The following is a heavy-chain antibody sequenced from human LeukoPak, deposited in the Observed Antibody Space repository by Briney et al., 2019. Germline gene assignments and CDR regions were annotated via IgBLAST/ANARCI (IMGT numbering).Heavy chain of an antibody. J-gene: IGHJ4*02. CDR2: IIPIFGTA. CDR3: ARWARDCHSPSCYVRN. D-gene: IGHD2-2*01. V-gene: IGHV1-69*13. Sequence: ASVKVSCKASGGTFSSYAISWVRQAPGQGLEWMGGIIPIFGTANYAQKFQGRVTITADESTSTAYMELSSLRSEDTAVYYCARWARDCHSPSCYVRNWGQGTLVTVSS. CDR1: GGTFSSYA.